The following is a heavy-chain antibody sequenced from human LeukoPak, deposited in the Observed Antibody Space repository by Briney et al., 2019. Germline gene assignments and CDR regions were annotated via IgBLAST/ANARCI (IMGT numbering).Heavy chain of an antibody. V-gene: IGHV3-30*02. CDR2: IRYDGSNK. CDR3: AKDVVVIARGGDY. D-gene: IGHD2-21*01. J-gene: IGHJ4*02. Sequence: GSLRLSFAASGFPFSSYGMHWVRPAPGKGLEWVAFIRYDGSNKYYADSVKGRFTISNDNSKNTLYLQMNSLRAEDTAVYYCAKDVVVIARGGDYWGQGTLVTVSS. CDR1: GFPFSSYG.